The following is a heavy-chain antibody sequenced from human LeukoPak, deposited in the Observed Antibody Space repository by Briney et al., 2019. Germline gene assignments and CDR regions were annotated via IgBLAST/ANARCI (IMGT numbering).Heavy chain of an antibody. CDR2: IGSSGTTI. Sequence: GGALRPSRAAPGFTFSNFEMNLVRQAPRKGLEGVSYIGSSGTTISYADSVKGRFTISRDNAKNSLYLQMNSLRAEDTAVYYCAKSSIVRYFDYWGQGTLVTVSS. J-gene: IGHJ4*02. CDR3: AKSSIVRYFDY. V-gene: IGHV3-48*03. CDR1: GFTFSNFE. D-gene: IGHD2-21*01.